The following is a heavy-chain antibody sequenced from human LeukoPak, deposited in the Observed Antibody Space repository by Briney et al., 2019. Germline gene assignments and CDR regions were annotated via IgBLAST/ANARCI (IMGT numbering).Heavy chain of an antibody. CDR1: GYSFTTYW. Sequence: GESLKISCKGSGYSFTTYWIAWVRQMPGKGLKWMGIIYPGDSDTRYSPSFQGQVTISADKSISTAFLQWSCLKASDTAMYYCARQQVAYYYYYGMDVWGKGTTVTVSS. V-gene: IGHV5-51*01. J-gene: IGHJ6*04. CDR2: IYPGDSDT. CDR3: ARQQVAYYYYYGMDV. D-gene: IGHD2-15*01.